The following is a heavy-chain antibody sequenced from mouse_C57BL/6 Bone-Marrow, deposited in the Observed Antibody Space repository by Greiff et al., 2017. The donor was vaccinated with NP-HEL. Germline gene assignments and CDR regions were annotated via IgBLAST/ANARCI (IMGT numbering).Heavy chain of an antibody. J-gene: IGHJ1*03. V-gene: IGHV5-6*01. CDR2: ISSGGSYT. CDR1: GFTFSSYG. Sequence: EVHLVESGGDLVKPGGSLKLSCAASGFTFSSYGMSWVRQTPDKRLEWVATISSGGSYTYYPDSVKGRFTISRDNAKNTLYLQMSSLKSEDTAMYYCANHYYGHWYFDVWGTGTTVTVSS. D-gene: IGHD1-1*01. CDR3: ANHYYGHWYFDV.